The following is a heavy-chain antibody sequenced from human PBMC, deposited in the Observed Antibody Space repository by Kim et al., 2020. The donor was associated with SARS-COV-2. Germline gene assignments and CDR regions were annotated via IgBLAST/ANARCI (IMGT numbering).Heavy chain of an antibody. CDR1: GYTFTGYY. V-gene: IGHV1-2*02. J-gene: IGHJ4*02. CDR3: ARDWGYYDSSGHDY. Sequence: ASVKVSCKASGYTFTGYYMHWVRQAPGQGLEWMGWINPNSGGTNYAQKFQGRVTMTRDTSISTAYMELSRLRSDDTAVYYCARDWGYYDSSGHDYWGQGTLVTVSS. D-gene: IGHD3-22*01. CDR2: INPNSGGT.